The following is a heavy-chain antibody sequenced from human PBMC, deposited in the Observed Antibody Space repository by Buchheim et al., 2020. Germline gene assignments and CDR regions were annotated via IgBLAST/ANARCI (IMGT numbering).Heavy chain of an antibody. Sequence: QLRLQESGPGLVKPSESLSLTCTVSGGTVNSDSYQWGWVRQPPGKGLEWIGSVFYNGDSFYQPSLKSRVTMSVDVSTNQFSLSLSSVTAADTAVYYCARGYPFFGSGWQLFYYTLDLWGQGTT. CDR2: VFYNGDS. CDR3: ARGYPFFGSGWQLFYYTLDL. CDR1: GGTVNSDSYQ. D-gene: IGHD6-19*01. J-gene: IGHJ6*02. V-gene: IGHV4-39*07.